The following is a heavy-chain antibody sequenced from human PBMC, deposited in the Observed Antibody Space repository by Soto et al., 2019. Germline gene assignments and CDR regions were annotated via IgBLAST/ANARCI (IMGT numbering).Heavy chain of an antibody. J-gene: IGHJ4*02. CDR1: GFTFSTYG. CDR2: ISYDGGTK. CDR3: ANKNQAYFDY. Sequence: PGESLKISCAASGFTFSTYGMHWVRQGPGKGLEWVAVISYDGGTKNYAESVKGRFTIPRDNAKNTLYLQMNSLRAEDTAVYTCANKNQAYFDYRGQGTLVTVSS. V-gene: IGHV3-30*18.